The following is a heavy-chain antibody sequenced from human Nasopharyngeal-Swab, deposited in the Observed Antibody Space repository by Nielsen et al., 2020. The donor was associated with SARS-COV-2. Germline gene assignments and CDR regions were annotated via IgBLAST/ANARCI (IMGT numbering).Heavy chain of an antibody. Sequence: GESLKISCAASGFTFNNYNFNWVRQAPGKGLEWVSSISSSSSYIYYADSVKGRFTISRDNAKNSLYLQMYSLRAGDTAVYYCARDGLDYDFWSAYFMDVWGQGTTVTVSS. V-gene: IGHV3-21*01. D-gene: IGHD3-3*01. CDR1: GFTFNNYN. CDR2: ISSSSSYI. J-gene: IGHJ6*02. CDR3: ARDGLDYDFWSAYFMDV.